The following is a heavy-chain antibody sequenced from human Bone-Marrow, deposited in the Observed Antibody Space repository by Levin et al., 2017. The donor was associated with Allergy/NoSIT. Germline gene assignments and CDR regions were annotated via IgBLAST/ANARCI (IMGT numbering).Heavy chain of an antibody. V-gene: IGHV3-9*01. CDR1: GFTFGDFG. CDR2: ISWNSGSK. J-gene: IGHJ4*02. Sequence: SLKISCEAAGFTFGDFGMHWVRQAPGKGLEWVSGISWNSGSKGYADSVKGRFTISRDNDKNSLYLQMNSLRAEDTALYYCAKGVPSGSSHDPFDYWGQGARVTVSS. CDR3: AKGVPSGSSHDPFDY. D-gene: IGHD1-26*01.